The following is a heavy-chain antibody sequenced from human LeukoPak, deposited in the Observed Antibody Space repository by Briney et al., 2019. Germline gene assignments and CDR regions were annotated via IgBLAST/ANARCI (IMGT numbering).Heavy chain of an antibody. D-gene: IGHD1-14*01. Sequence: PGGSLRLSCAASGFTFSSYWMHWVPQAPGKGLVWVSRINSDGSSTSYADSVKGRFTISRDNAKNTLYLQMNSLRAEDTAVYYCARSGTGPRAVDIWGQGTMVTVSS. CDR3: ARSGTGPRAVDI. J-gene: IGHJ3*02. CDR1: GFTFSSYW. V-gene: IGHV3-74*01. CDR2: INSDGSST.